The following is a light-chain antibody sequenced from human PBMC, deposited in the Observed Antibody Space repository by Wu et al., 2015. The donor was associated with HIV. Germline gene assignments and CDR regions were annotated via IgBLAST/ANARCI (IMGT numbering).Light chain of an antibody. V-gene: IGKV3-15*01. CDR3: QQYGSSPQT. J-gene: IGKJ1*01. CDR2: GAS. CDR1: QSISTT. Sequence: EIVMTQSPATLSVSPGEGATLSCRAGQSISTTLAWYQQKPGQAPRLLIYGASTRATGIPARFSGSGSGTDFTLTISRLEPEDFAVYYCQQYGSSPQTFGQGTKVEIK.